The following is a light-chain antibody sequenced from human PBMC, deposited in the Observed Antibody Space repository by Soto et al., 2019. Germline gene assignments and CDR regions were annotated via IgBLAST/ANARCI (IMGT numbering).Light chain of an antibody. CDR1: QSIGKH. V-gene: IGKV1-39*01. CDR3: QQGYSSAIT. J-gene: IGKJ5*01. Sequence: DIQMTQSPSSLSASVGDPVTITCRASQSIGKHLNWYQQKPGKAPKFLIYSVSSLQSGVPSRFSGSGSGTDFTLTINSLQPEDFATYYCQQGYSSAITFGQGTRLEIK. CDR2: SVS.